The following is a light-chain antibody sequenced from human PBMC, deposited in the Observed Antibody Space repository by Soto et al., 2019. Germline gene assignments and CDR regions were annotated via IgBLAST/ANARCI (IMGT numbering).Light chain of an antibody. Sequence: QSALTQPASVSGSPGQSITISCTGTSSDVGGYNYVSWYQQHPGIAPKLMIYDVNNRPSGVSNRFSGSKSGNTASLTISGLQAEDEADYYCSSYTSSNTWVFGGGTKLTVL. V-gene: IGLV2-14*03. CDR3: SSYTSSNTWV. CDR1: SSDVGGYNY. J-gene: IGLJ3*02. CDR2: DVN.